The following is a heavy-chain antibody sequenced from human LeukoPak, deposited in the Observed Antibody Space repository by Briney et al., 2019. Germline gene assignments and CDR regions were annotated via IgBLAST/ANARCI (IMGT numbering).Heavy chain of an antibody. CDR1: GLTFSNYA. Sequence: PGGSLRLSCAASGLTFSNYAMSWVRQAPGKGLEWVSGISGSGGSTYYADSVKGRFTISRDNSKNTLYLQMNSLRAEDTAVYYCAKVGAGSSWYWFDYWGQGTLVTVSS. V-gene: IGHV3-23*01. CDR2: ISGSGGST. J-gene: IGHJ4*02. CDR3: AKVGAGSSWYWFDY. D-gene: IGHD6-13*01.